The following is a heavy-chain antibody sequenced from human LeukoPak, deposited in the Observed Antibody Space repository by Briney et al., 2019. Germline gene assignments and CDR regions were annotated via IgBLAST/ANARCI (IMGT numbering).Heavy chain of an antibody. CDR3: ATTITMFGVVLALNWFDP. D-gene: IGHD3-3*01. Sequence: ASVKVSCKASGYTFTSYGISWVRQAPGQGLEWMGWISGYNGNTNYAEKLQGRVTMTTDTSTSTVYMEVRSLRSDDTAIYYCATTITMFGVVLALNWFDPWGQGTLVTVSS. CDR2: ISGYNGNT. CDR1: GYTFTSYG. J-gene: IGHJ5*02. V-gene: IGHV1-18*01.